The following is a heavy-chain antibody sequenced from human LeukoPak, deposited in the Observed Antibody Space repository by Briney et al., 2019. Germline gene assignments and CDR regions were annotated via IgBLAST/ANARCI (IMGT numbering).Heavy chain of an antibody. CDR3: ARETSLAGFASGLGFNY. Sequence: SETLSLTCTVSGGSIIGWYWSWIRQPPGKGLEWIGYIYGSGNTNYNPSLKSRVTMSIDTSKNQFSLKLTSVTAADTATYYCARETSLAGFASGLGFNYWGQGILVTVSS. CDR2: IYGSGNT. J-gene: IGHJ4*02. V-gene: IGHV4-59*01. CDR1: GGSIIGWY. D-gene: IGHD6-19*01.